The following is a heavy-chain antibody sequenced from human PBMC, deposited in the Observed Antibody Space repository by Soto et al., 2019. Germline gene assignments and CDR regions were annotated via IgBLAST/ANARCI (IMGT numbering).Heavy chain of an antibody. J-gene: IGHJ5*01. CDR2: IIPMFGTT. CDR3: ARASIHSIRWYFWFDP. Sequence: QVQLVQSGAEVRKPGSSVKVSCKASGGTFSRYAINWVRQAPGQGLEWLGGIIPMFGTTNYAQKFKGRVTITADESTSTVYMDLNTLRSEDAAVYYCARASIHSIRWYFWFDPWAQGTLVAVSS. CDR1: GGTFSRYA. V-gene: IGHV1-69*01. D-gene: IGHD6-13*01.